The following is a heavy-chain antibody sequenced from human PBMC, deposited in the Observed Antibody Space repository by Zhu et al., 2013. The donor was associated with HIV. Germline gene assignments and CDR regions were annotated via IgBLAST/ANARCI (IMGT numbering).Heavy chain of an antibody. Sequence: QIQLEQSGGEVKKPGASVKVSCKASGYTFNNYGITWVRQAPGQGLEWMGWIRSSPANTKYAQKFQGRVIMTTDTSTRAAYLELGXLRSDDSAVYYCARVRSLSGAFDLWGQGTMVTVSS. J-gene: IGHJ3*01. CDR3: ARVRSLSGAFDL. D-gene: IGHD3-10*01. V-gene: IGHV1-18*01. CDR1: GYTFNNYG. CDR2: IRSSPANT.